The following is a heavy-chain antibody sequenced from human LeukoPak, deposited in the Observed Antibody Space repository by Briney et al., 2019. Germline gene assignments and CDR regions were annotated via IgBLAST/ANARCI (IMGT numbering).Heavy chain of an antibody. V-gene: IGHV4-34*01. CDR3: ARVRATGAFDI. Sequence: SETLSLTCADYGGSFSGYYWSWIRQPPGKGLEWIGEINHSGSTNYNPSLKSRVTISVDTSKNQFSLKLSSVSAADTAVYYCARVRATGAFDIWGQGTMVSVSS. J-gene: IGHJ3*02. CDR1: GGSFSGYY. D-gene: IGHD1-26*01. CDR2: INHSGST.